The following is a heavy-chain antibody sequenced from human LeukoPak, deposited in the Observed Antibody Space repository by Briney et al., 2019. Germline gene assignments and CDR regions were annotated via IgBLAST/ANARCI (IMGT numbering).Heavy chain of an antibody. D-gene: IGHD3-16*01. CDR2: VGSNSAYV. J-gene: IGHJ5*02. CDR1: GFTFSAYT. Sequence: PGGSLRLSCAASGFTFSAYTMNWVRQAPGKGLEWVSAVGSNSAYVYYAYSLRGRFTISRDNAKSLLYLQINSLRADDTAVYYCAREGGRRRASNFDWFDPWGQGTLVTVSS. CDR3: AREGGRRRASNFDWFDP. V-gene: IGHV3-21*06.